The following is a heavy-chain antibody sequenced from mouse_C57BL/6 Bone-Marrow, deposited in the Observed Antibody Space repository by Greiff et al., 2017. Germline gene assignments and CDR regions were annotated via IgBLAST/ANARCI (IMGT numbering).Heavy chain of an antibody. CDR3: TTGGYWYFDV. V-gene: IGHV14-4*01. Sequence: VRLQQSGAELVRPGASVKLSCTASGFNIKDDYMHWVKQRPEQGLEWIGWIDPENGDTEYASKFQGKATITADTSSNTAYLQLSSLTSEDTAVYYCTTGGYWYFDVWGTGTTVTVSS. CDR2: IDPENGDT. J-gene: IGHJ1*03. CDR1: GFNIKDDY. D-gene: IGHD1-1*02.